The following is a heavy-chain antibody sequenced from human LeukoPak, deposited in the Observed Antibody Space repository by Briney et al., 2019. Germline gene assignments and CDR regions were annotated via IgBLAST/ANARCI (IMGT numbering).Heavy chain of an antibody. D-gene: IGHD1-7*01. CDR1: GFTFSSYW. CDR3: ASRIAGTPDYFDY. J-gene: IGHJ4*02. Sequence: GGSLRLSCAASGFTFSSYWMSWVRQAPGKGLEWVANIKQDGSEKYYVDSVKGRFTISRDNAKNSLYLQMNSLRVEDTAVYYCASRIAGTPDYFDYWGQGTLVTVSS. V-gene: IGHV3-7*01. CDR2: IKQDGSEK.